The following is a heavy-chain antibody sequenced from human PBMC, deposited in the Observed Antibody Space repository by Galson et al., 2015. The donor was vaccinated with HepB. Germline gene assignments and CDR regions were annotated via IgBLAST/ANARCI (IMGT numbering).Heavy chain of an antibody. CDR1: GFSLSTSGMC. CDR2: IDWDDDK. CDR3: ARTYSSGCIDFGY. D-gene: IGHD6-19*01. V-gene: IGHV2-70*17. Sequence: PALVKPTQTLTLTCTFSGFSLSTSGMCVSWIRQPPGKALEWLARIDWDDDKFYSTSLKSRLTISKDTSKNQVVLKMTNMDPLDTATYYCARTYSSGCIDFGYWGQGTLVTVSS. J-gene: IGHJ4*02.